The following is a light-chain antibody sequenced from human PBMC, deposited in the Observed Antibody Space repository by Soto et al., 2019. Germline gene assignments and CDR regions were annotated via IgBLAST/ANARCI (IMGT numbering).Light chain of an antibody. CDR2: GAS. Sequence: EIVMTQSPATLSVSPGERVTLSCRASQSVTSNLAWYQQKPGQAPRLLIYGASTRATGIPARFSGSGSGAEFTLTISSLQSEDVAIYYCQQYADWPPITFGQGTRLDIK. CDR1: QSVTSN. J-gene: IGKJ5*01. V-gene: IGKV3-15*01. CDR3: QQYADWPPIT.